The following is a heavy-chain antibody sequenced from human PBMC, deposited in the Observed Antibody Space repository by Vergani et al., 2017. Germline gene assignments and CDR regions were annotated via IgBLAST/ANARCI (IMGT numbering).Heavy chain of an antibody. V-gene: IGHV3-21*01. D-gene: IGHD6-13*01. CDR3: ARVTSSLRTPYYYYYMDV. J-gene: IGHJ6*03. CDR1: GFTFSSYS. CDR2: ISSSSSYI. Sequence: EVQLVESGGGLVKPGGSLRLSCAASGFTFSSYSMNWVRQAPGKGLEWVSSISSSSSYIYYADSVKGRFTISRDNAKNSLYLQMNSLRAEDTAVYYCARVTSSLRTPYYYYYMDVWGKGTTVTVSS.